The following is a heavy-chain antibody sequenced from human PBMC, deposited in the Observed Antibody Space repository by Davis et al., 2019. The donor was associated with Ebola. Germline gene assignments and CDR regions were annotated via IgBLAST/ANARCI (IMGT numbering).Heavy chain of an antibody. Sequence: AASVKVSCKASGGTFSSYTISWVRLAPGQGLEWMGRIIPMLGIANYAQKFQGRVTITADISTTAYMELSSLRSEETAVYYCARARDMATIGDYAMDVWGQGTTVTVSS. CDR1: GGTFSSYT. V-gene: IGHV1-69*02. J-gene: IGHJ6*02. CDR2: IIPMLGIA. D-gene: IGHD5-24*01. CDR3: ARARDMATIGDYAMDV.